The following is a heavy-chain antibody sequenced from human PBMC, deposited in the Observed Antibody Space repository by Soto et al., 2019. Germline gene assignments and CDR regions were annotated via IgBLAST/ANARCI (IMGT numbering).Heavy chain of an antibody. D-gene: IGHD3-9*01. J-gene: IGHJ3*02. CDR3: ARAYYDILTGYSPGIGAFDI. CDR2: ISNDGSNK. V-gene: IGHV3-30*03. Sequence: PGGSLRLSCAASGFTFSTYGMHWVRQAPGKGLEWVAVISNDGSNKYYGDSVKGRFTISRDNSKNTLYLQMNSLRAEDTAVYYCARAYYDILTGYSPGIGAFDIWGQGTMVTVSS. CDR1: GFTFSTYG.